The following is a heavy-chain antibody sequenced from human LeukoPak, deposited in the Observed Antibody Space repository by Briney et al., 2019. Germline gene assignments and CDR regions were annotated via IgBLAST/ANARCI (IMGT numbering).Heavy chain of an antibody. CDR1: GFTFSGYA. J-gene: IGHJ5*02. V-gene: IGHV3-23*01. CDR2: ISGSGGCT. CDR3: AKARGWSSSWYWFDP. Sequence: GGSLRLSCAASGFTFSGYAMSWVRQAPGKGLEWVSAISGSGGCTYYADSVKGRFTISRDNSKNTLYLQMNSMRAEDTAVYYCAKARGWSSSWYWFDPWGQGTLVTVSS. D-gene: IGHD6-13*01.